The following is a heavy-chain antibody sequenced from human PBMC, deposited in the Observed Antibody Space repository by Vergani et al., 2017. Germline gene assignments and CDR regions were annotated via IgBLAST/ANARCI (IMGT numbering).Heavy chain of an antibody. J-gene: IGHJ4*02. D-gene: IGHD2-2*01. CDR2: ISSSSSYI. CDR3: AKDICSSTSCYADY. Sequence: EVQLVGSGGGLVKPGGSLRLSCAASGFTFSSYSMNWVRQAPGKGLEWVSSISSSSSYIYYADSVKGRFTISRDNSKNTLYLQMNSLRAEDTAVYYCAKDICSSTSCYADYWGQGTLVTVSS. CDR1: GFTFSSYS. V-gene: IGHV3-21*04.